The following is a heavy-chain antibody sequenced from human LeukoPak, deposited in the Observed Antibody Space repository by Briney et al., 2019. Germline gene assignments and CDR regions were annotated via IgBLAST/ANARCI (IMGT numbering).Heavy chain of an antibody. J-gene: IGHJ4*02. CDR3: ARDLGGVFDY. Sequence: GGSLRLSCAASGFSFNSYAMNWVRQAPGKGLEWVSGIYSGGSTYYADSVKGRFTISRDNSKNTLYLQMNSLRAEDTAVYYCARDLGGVFDYWGQGTLVTVSS. D-gene: IGHD2-15*01. CDR2: IYSGGST. CDR1: GFSFNSYA. V-gene: IGHV3-53*01.